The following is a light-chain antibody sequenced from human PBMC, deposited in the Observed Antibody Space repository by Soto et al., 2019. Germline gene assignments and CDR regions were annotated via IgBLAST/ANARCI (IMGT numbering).Light chain of an antibody. CDR1: HNIYNN. CDR3: QHHNSYPRT. J-gene: IGKJ1*01. Sequence: DIQMTQSPSTLSASVGDRVTITCRASHNIYNNLAWYQQKPGKAPKLLIYQVSNLESGVPSRFSGGGSGTEFTLTISSLQPDSFASYYCQHHNSYPRTFGQGTKVEIK. V-gene: IGKV1-5*03. CDR2: QVS.